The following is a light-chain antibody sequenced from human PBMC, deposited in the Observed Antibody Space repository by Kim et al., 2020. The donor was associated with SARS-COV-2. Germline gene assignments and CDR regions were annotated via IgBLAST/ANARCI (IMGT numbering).Light chain of an antibody. V-gene: IGKV2-30*01. J-gene: IGKJ1*01. CDR3: MQSTRWPWT. CDR2: DVS. Sequence: DFVLTQSPLSLPVTLGQPASISCRSSQSLVYSNGNTYLNWFQQRPGQSPRRLIYDVSKRDSGVPDRFIASGSGTDFTLKINRVQAEDVGVYYCMQSTRWPWTFGQGTKVDIK. CDR1: QSLVYSNGNTY.